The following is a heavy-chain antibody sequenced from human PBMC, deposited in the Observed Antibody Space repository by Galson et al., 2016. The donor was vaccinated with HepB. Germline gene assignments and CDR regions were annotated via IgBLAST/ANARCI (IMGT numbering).Heavy chain of an antibody. Sequence: LSLTCSVSGDSVTSYYWHWIRQSAGKGLEWIGRTYASGTTNYNPTLRSRVAMSLDTSKNHLSLKVTSVTAADTAVYYCARDLGMNAFYVWGQGAMVTVSS. J-gene: IGHJ3*01. CDR2: TYASGTT. D-gene: IGHD7-27*01. CDR1: GDSVTSYY. CDR3: ARDLGMNAFYV. V-gene: IGHV4-4*07.